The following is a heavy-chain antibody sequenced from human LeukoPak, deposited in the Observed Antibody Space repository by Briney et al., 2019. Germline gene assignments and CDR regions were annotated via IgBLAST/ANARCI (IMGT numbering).Heavy chain of an antibody. CDR1: GGSISSSSYY. CDR2: IYYSGST. J-gene: IGHJ4*02. CDR3: AREANGRHRRSMIVVVMAPYYFDY. Sequence: SETLSLTCTVSGGSISSSSYYWGWIRQPPGKGLEWIGSIYYSGSTYYNPSLKSRVTISVDTSKNQFSLKLSSVTATDTAVYYCAREANGRHRRSMIVVVMAPYYFDYWGQGTLVTVSS. D-gene: IGHD3-22*01. V-gene: IGHV4-39*02.